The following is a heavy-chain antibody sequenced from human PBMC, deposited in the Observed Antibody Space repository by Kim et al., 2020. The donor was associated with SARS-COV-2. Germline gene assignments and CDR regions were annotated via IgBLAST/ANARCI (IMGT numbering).Heavy chain of an antibody. CDR1: GGSISSYY. CDR3: ARSYYDFWSGYYAANYYGMDV. CDR2: IYYSGST. V-gene: IGHV4-59*01. D-gene: IGHD3-3*01. Sequence: SETLSLTCTVSGGSISSYYWSWIRQPPGKGLEWIGYIYYSGSTNYNPSLKSRVTISVDTSKNQFSLKLSSVTAADTAVYYCARSYYDFWSGYYAANYYGMDVWGQGTTVTVSS. J-gene: IGHJ6*02.